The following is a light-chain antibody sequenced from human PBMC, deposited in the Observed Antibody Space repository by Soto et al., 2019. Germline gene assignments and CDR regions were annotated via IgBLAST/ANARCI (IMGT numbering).Light chain of an antibody. CDR3: QQYNDDLWT. Sequence: DIQTTQSPSTLSASVVDRVTITFRASQNIVSWLAWYQQKPGKAPKLLIYDASTLERGVPSRFRGSGYGTDFSLTISSLQPDDFATYYCQQYNDDLWTFGQGTKVDIK. V-gene: IGKV1-5*01. J-gene: IGKJ1*01. CDR1: QNIVSW. CDR2: DAS.